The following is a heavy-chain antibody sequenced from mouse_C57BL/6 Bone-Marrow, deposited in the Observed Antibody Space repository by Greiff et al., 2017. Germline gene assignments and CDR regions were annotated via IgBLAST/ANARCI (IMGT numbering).Heavy chain of an antibody. D-gene: IGHD1-1*01. CDR2: IDPENGDT. Sequence: EVQLQESGAELVRPGASVKLSCTASGFNIKDDYMHWVKQRPEQGLEWIGWIDPENGDTEYASKFQGKATITADTSSNTACLQLSSLTSEDTAVYYCTTPTVVSHGWYFDVWGTGTTVTVSS. CDR1: GFNIKDDY. CDR3: TTPTVVSHGWYFDV. V-gene: IGHV14-4*01. J-gene: IGHJ1*03.